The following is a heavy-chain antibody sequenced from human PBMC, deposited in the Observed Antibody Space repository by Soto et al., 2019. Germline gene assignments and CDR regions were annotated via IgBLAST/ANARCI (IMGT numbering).Heavy chain of an antibody. CDR1: GGSFSGYY. Sequence: SETLSLTCAVYGGSFSGYYWSWIRQPPGKGLEWIGCVYYSGSTNYNPSLKSRVTISVDTSKNQFSLKLSSVTAADTAVYYCARWTLTGGYYYYYYGMDVWGQGTTVTVSS. CDR2: VYYSGST. J-gene: IGHJ6*02. V-gene: IGHV4-59*01. D-gene: IGHD5-18*01. CDR3: ARWTLTGGYYYYYYGMDV.